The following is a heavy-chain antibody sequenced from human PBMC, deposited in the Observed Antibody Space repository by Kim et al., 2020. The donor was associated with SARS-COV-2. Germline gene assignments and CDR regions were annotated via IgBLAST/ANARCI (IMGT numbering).Heavy chain of an antibody. J-gene: IGHJ2*01. V-gene: IGHV3-21*01. CDR2: ISSSSSYI. CDR3: ARRGGYCSSTSCQGWYFDL. Sequence: GGSLRLSCAASGFTFSSYSMNWVRQAPGKGLEWVSSISSSSSYIYYADSVKGRFTISRDNAKNSLYLQMNSLRAEDTAVYYCARRGGYCSSTSCQGWYFDLWGRGTLVTVSS. CDR1: GFTFSSYS. D-gene: IGHD2-2*01.